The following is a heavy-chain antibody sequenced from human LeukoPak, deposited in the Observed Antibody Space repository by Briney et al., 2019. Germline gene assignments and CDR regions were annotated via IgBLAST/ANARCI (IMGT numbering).Heavy chain of an antibody. CDR1: GFTFSSYA. Sequence: GGSLRLSCAASGFTFSSYAMSWVRQAPGKGLEWVSAISGSGGSTYYADSVKGRFTISRDNSKNTLYLQMNSLRAEDTALYYCARYHYYDSSGPFDYWGQGTLVTVSS. CDR2: ISGSGGST. J-gene: IGHJ4*02. V-gene: IGHV3-23*01. CDR3: ARYHYYDSSGPFDY. D-gene: IGHD3-22*01.